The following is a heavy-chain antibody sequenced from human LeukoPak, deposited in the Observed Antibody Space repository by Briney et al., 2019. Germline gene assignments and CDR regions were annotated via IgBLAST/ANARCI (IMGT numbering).Heavy chain of an antibody. Sequence: GKSLRLSCAASGVTFNTYAIHWVRQAPGKGLEWVAVIWYDGSNKYYADSVRGRFTISRDNSKNTLYLQMNSLRADDTAIYYCVRDPSCSGGGCYYYYGMDVWGQGTTVTVSS. CDR1: GVTFNTYA. J-gene: IGHJ6*02. CDR2: IWYDGSNK. CDR3: VRDPSCSGGGCYYYYGMDV. V-gene: IGHV3-33*01. D-gene: IGHD2-15*01.